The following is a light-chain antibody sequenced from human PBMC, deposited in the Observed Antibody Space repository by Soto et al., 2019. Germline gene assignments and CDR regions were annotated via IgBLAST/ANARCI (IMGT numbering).Light chain of an antibody. CDR3: QQRSNWLFT. J-gene: IGKJ3*01. CDR1: QSVSSY. Sequence: EIVLTQSPATLSLSPGERATLSCRASQSVSSYLAWYQHKPGQAPRLLISDASNRATGIPARYSGSGSGTDFTPTIRNLEPEDFAVYYCQQRSNWLFTFGPGTKVHIK. V-gene: IGKV3-11*01. CDR2: DAS.